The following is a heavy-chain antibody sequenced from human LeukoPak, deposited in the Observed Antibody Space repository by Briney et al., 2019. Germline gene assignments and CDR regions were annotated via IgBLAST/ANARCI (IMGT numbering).Heavy chain of an antibody. CDR2: INHSGST. CDR1: GGSFSGYY. V-gene: IGHV4-34*01. D-gene: IGHD4-17*01. CDR3: ARASRDYGDYVGSDY. Sequence: PSETLSLTCAVYGGSFSGYYWSWIRQPPGKGLERIGEINHSGSTNYNPSLKSRVTISVDTSKNQFSLKLSSVTAADTAVYYCARASRDYGDYVGSDYWGQGTLVTVSS. J-gene: IGHJ4*02.